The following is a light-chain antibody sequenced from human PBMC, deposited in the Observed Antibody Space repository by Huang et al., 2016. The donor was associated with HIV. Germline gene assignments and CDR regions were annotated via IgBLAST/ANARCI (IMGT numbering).Light chain of an antibody. J-gene: IGKJ5*01. CDR3: QQYDSFPIT. CDR2: HVS. CDR1: QDINDY. Sequence: DIQMTQSPSSLSASVGDRVTITCQASQDINDYLNWYQQKPGKAPKLLIYHVSNLETGVPSMFSGSGSGTDFTFTVSSLQPEDIATYYCQQYDSFPITFGQGTQLEIK. V-gene: IGKV1-33*01.